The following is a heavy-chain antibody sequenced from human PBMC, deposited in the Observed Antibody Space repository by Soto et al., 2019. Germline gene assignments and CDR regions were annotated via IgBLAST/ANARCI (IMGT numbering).Heavy chain of an antibody. V-gene: IGHV5-10-1*01. D-gene: IGHD5-18*01. J-gene: IGHJ5*02. CDR2: IDPSDSYA. CDR1: GYSFSSFW. Sequence: PGESLKISCKVSGYSFSSFWITWVRQMPGKGLEWMGRIDPSDSYANYSPSFQGHVTFSADESINTAYLQWSSLKASDTAMYYCGRVRVDKAEGWFDPWGQGTLVTVS. CDR3: GRVRVDKAEGWFDP.